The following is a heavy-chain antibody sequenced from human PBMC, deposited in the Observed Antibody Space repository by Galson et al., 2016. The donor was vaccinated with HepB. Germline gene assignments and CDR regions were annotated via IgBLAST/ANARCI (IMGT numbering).Heavy chain of an antibody. CDR3: AKEGTIFGMIPYGVDV. V-gene: IGHV3-23*01. J-gene: IGHJ6*02. D-gene: IGHD3-3*01. CDR1: GFTFDEYA. CDR2: INGGGGIT. Sequence: SLRLSCAASGFTFDEYAMHWVRQAPGKGLDWVSSINGGGGITYYADSVKGRFTISRDNSKNTVYLQMNSLRAEDTAVYYCAKEGTIFGMIPYGVDVWGQGTTVTVSS.